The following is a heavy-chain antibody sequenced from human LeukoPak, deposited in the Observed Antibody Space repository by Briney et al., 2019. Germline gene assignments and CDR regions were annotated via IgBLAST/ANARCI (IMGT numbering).Heavy chain of an antibody. CDR3: AKDLSAAYSSTDY. J-gene: IGHJ4*02. D-gene: IGHD6-13*01. V-gene: IGHV3-23*01. CDR1: GFTFSSYA. CDR2: ISGSGGST. Sequence: QTGGSLRLSCAASGFTFSSYAMSWVRQAPGKGLEWVSAISGSGGSTYYADSVKGRFTISRDNSKNTLYLQMNSLRAEDTAVYYCAKDLSAAYSSTDYWGQGTLVTVSS.